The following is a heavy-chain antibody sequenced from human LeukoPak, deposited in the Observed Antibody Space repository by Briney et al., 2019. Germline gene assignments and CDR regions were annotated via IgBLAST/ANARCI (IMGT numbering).Heavy chain of an antibody. CDR2: IYYRGST. CDR3: VGIWTGYFDY. CDR1: GGSISSSSYY. Sequence: SETLSLTCTVSGGSISSSSYYWGWIRQPPGKGLEWIGSIYYRGSTYYNPSLKSRVTISVDTSKNQFSLKLSSVTAADTAVYYCVGIWTGYFDYWGQGTLVTVSS. J-gene: IGHJ4*02. V-gene: IGHV4-39*01. D-gene: IGHD3/OR15-3a*01.